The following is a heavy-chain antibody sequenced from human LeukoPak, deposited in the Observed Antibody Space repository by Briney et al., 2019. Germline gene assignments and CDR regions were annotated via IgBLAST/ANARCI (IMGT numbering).Heavy chain of an antibody. V-gene: IGHV4-59*01. CDR1: GGSISSYY. J-gene: IGHJ4*02. CDR2: IYYSGST. CDR3: ARGSRPSGIALDY. Sequence: PSETLSLTCTVSGGSISSYYWSWIRQPPGKGLEWIGYIYYSGSTNYNPSLKSRVTISVDTSKNQFSLKLSSVTAADTAVYYCARGSRPSGIALDYWGQGTLVTVSS. D-gene: IGHD3-10*01.